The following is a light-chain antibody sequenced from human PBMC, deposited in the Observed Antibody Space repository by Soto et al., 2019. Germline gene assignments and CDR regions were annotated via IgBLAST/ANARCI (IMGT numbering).Light chain of an antibody. Sequence: QSVLTQPRSVSGSPGQSVTISCTGTSSDVGGYNYVSWYQQHPGKAPKLIIYDVSERPSGVPDRFSGSKSGNTASLTISGLQAEDEAAYFCCSFAGSATLYVFGIGTRSPS. CDR2: DVS. J-gene: IGLJ1*01. CDR3: CSFAGSATLYV. V-gene: IGLV2-11*01. CDR1: SSDVGGYNY.